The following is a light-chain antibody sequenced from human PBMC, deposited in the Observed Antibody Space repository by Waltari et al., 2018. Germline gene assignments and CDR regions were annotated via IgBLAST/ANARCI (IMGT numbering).Light chain of an antibody. Sequence: QSVLTQPPSASGTPGQRVTIACPGSSSNIGRTYLSWYQPPPGAAPKPLLSRKNQRPSGVPDRFSASKSGTSTSLAISGLRSEDEADYYCAAWDDSLSAWVFGGGTKVTVL. J-gene: IGLJ3*02. CDR2: RKN. CDR3: AAWDDSLSAWV. V-gene: IGLV1-47*01. CDR1: SSNIGRTY.